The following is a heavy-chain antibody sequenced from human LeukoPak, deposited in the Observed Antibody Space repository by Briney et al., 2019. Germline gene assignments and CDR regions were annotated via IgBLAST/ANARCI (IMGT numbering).Heavy chain of an antibody. J-gene: IGHJ5*02. D-gene: IGHD3-9*01. V-gene: IGHV3-48*04. CDR1: GFTFSSYS. CDR2: ISSSSSTI. Sequence: GGSLRLSCAASGFTFSSYSMNWVRQAPGKGLEWVSYISSSSSTIYYADSVKGRFTISRDNAKNSLYLQMNSLRAEDTAVYYCARGGITIFSNWFDPWGQGTLVTVSS. CDR3: ARGGITIFSNWFDP.